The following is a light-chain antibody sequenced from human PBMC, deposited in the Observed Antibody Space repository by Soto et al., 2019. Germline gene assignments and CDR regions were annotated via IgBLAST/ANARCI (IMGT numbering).Light chain of an antibody. Sequence: EIVLTQSPATLSLSSGERATLSCRASPSVTNYLAWYQQKPGQAPRLVIYGAFSRATGIPDRFSGSGSGTDFTLTITRLEPEDSAMYYCQQYGSSGGITFGHGTRLEIK. V-gene: IGKV3-20*01. CDR2: GAF. CDR3: QQYGSSGGIT. J-gene: IGKJ5*01. CDR1: PSVTNY.